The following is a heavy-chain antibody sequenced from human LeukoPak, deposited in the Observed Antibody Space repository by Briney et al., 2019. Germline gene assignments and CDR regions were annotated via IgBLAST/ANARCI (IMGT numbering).Heavy chain of an antibody. V-gene: IGHV3-9*01. Sequence: GGSLRLSCAASGFTFDDYAMHWVRQAPGKGLEWVSGISWNSGSIGYADSVKGRFTISRDNSKNTLYLLMNSLRAEDTAIYYCAKHLGPRKTFDSWGQGTLVTVSS. J-gene: IGHJ4*02. CDR2: ISWNSGSI. CDR3: AKHLGPRKTFDS. CDR1: GFTFDDYA.